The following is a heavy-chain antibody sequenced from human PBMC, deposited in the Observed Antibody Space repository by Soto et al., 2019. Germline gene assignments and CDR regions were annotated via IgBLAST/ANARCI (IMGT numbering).Heavy chain of an antibody. D-gene: IGHD6-13*01. CDR1: GGTFSSYA. CDR3: ARDWGIAAAGTTAFDI. J-gene: IGHJ3*02. Sequence: SVKVSCKASGGTFSSYAISWVRQAPGQGLEWMGGIIPIFGTANYAQKFQGRVTITRDTSASTAYMELSSLRSEDTAVYYCARDWGIAAAGTTAFDIWGQGTMVTVSS. V-gene: IGHV1-69*05. CDR2: IIPIFGTA.